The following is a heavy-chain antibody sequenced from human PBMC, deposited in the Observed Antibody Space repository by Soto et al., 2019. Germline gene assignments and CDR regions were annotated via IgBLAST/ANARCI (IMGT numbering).Heavy chain of an antibody. CDR2: IIPIFGTA. CDR3: ASGYDFPLDY. Sequence: SVNVSCKDSGFTVSGYYMHWERQAPGQGLEWMGGIIPIFGTANYAQKFQGRVTITADESTSTAYMELGSLRSEDTAVYYCASGYDFPLDYWGQGTLVTVSS. J-gene: IGHJ4*02. CDR1: GFTVSGYY. D-gene: IGHD5-12*01. V-gene: IGHV1-69*13.